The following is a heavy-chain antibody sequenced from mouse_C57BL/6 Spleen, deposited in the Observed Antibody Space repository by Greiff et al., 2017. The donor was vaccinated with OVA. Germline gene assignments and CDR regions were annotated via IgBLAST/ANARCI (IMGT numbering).Heavy chain of an antibody. D-gene: IGHD3-2*02. CDR3: AGECAAQARLDFDY. V-gene: IGHV1-59*01. J-gene: IGHJ2*01. CDR2: IDPSDSYT. CDR1: GYTFTSYW. Sequence: QVQLQQPGAELVRPGTSVKLSCKASGYTFTSYWMHWVKQRPGQGLEWIGVIDPSDSYTNYNQKFKGKATLTVDTSSSTAYMQLSSLTSEDSAVCDGAGECAAQARLDFDYWGQGTTLTVSS.